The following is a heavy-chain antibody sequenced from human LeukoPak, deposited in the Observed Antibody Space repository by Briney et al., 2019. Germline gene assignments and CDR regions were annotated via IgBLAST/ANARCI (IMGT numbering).Heavy chain of an antibody. CDR3: GRDWKLDY. Sequence: GGSLRLSCAASGFTFSTYAVTWVRQAPGKGLEWVSTISGSGDSTYYAASVKGRFTIYRDNSRNTLYLQMNSLRVEDTAMYYCGRDWKLDYWGQGTLVTVSS. V-gene: IGHV3-23*01. CDR1: GFTFSTYA. D-gene: IGHD1-1*01. CDR2: ISGSGDST. J-gene: IGHJ4*02.